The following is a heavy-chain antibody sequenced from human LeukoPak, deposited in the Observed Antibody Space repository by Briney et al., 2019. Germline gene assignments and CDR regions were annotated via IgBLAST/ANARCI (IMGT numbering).Heavy chain of an antibody. CDR1: GFTFDDYA. CDR3: AKALSYYYDSSGPDAFDI. Sequence: GRSLRLSCAASGFTFDDYAMHWVRQAPGKGLEWVSGISWNSGSIGYADSVKGRFTISRDNAKNSLYLQMNSLRAEDTALYYCAKALSYYYDSSGPDAFDIWGQGTMVTVSS. V-gene: IGHV3-9*01. J-gene: IGHJ3*02. CDR2: ISWNSGSI. D-gene: IGHD3-22*01.